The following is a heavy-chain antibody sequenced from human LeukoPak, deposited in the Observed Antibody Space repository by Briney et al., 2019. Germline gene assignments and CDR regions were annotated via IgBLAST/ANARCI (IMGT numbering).Heavy chain of an antibody. Sequence: PGGSLRLSCAASGFTFSSYAMSWVRQAPGKGLEWVSTLSGNGHSTYDADSVKGRFTISRDYSKNTLHLQMNSLRAEDTAVYYCTKAIELERPFDYWGQGTLVTVSS. CDR1: GFTFSSYA. CDR3: TKAIELERPFDY. J-gene: IGHJ4*02. V-gene: IGHV3-23*01. CDR2: LSGNGHST. D-gene: IGHD1-1*01.